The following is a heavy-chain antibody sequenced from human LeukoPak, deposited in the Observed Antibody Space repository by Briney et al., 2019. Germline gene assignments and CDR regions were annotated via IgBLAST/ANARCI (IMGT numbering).Heavy chain of an antibody. CDR3: ARDILTGYYGY. CDR2: IYSGGST. V-gene: IGHV3-53*01. Sequence: GGSLRLSCAASGFTFSDYYMSWIRQAPGKGLEWVSVIYSGGSTYYADSVKGRFTISRDNSKNTLYLQMNSLRAEDTAVYYCARDILTGYYGYWGQGTLVTVSS. D-gene: IGHD3-9*01. J-gene: IGHJ4*02. CDR1: GFTFSDYY.